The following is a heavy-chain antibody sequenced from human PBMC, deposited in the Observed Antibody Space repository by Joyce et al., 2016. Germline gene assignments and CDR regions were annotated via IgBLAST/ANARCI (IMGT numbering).Heavy chain of an antibody. CDR2: IYTAGTT. V-gene: IGHV3-53*04. J-gene: IGHJ4*02. Sequence: EVQLVESVGGLVQPGGSLRLSCVVSGFTVTSKYISWVRQAPGKGLEWVSVIYTAGTTFYADYVKGRFTISRHSSRSTVYLQLDSLRTEDTAVYYCATLRSGYSSSSSMFDYWGQGTLVTVSS. CDR1: GFTVTSKY. CDR3: ATLRSGYSSSSSMFDY. D-gene: IGHD5-18*01.